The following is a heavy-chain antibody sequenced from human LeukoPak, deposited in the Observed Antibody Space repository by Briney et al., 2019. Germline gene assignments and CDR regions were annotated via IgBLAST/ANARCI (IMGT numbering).Heavy chain of an antibody. CDR2: IIPILGIA. J-gene: IGHJ5*02. CDR1: GYTFTSYG. CDR3: ARVEDYYDSSGYYPTGFGWFDP. D-gene: IGHD3-22*01. V-gene: IGHV1-69*04. Sequence: GASVKVSCKASGYTFTSYGIGWVRQAPGQGLEWMGRIIPILGIANYAQKFQGRVTITADKSTSTAYMELSSLRSEDTAVYYCARVEDYYDSSGYYPTGFGWFDPWGQGTLVTVSS.